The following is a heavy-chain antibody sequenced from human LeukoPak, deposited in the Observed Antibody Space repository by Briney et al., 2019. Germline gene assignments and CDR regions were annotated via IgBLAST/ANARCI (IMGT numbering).Heavy chain of an antibody. CDR3: AKDRPTSGWYRYFDY. D-gene: IGHD6-19*01. Sequence: TGGSLRLSCAASGFTFSSYGMHWVRQTPGKGLEWVAFIRYGGSNKYYADSVKGRFTISRDNSKNTLYLQMNSLRAEDTAVYYCAKDRPTSGWYRYFDYWGQGTLVTVPS. CDR1: GFTFSSYG. CDR2: IRYGGSNK. V-gene: IGHV3-30*02. J-gene: IGHJ4*02.